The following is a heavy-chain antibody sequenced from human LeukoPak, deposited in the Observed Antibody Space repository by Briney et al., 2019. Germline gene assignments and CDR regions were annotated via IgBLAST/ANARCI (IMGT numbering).Heavy chain of an antibody. Sequence: KPSETLSLTCTVSGGSISSGSYYWSWIRQPAGKGLEWIGRIYTSGSTNYNPSLKSRVTISVDTSKSQFSLKLSSVTAADTAVYYCARQGIAVAGPRIGFDPWGQGTLVTVSS. D-gene: IGHD6-19*01. J-gene: IGHJ5*02. V-gene: IGHV4-61*02. CDR2: IYTSGST. CDR1: GGSISSGSYY. CDR3: ARQGIAVAGPRIGFDP.